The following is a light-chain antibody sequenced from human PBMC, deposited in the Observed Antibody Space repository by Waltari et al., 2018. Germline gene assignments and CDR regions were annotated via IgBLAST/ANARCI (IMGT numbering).Light chain of an antibody. CDR2: WAS. J-gene: IGKJ2*01. V-gene: IGKV4-1*01. CDR1: QSVLSGSNNAND. CDR3: QSRIA. Sequence: DIVMTQSPDSLAVSLGERATINCKSSQSVLSGSNNANDLAWYQQKPRQPPKLLIYWASTRESGVPDRFSGSGSGTEFTLTINSLQAEDVAVYYCQSRIAFGQGTKLEIK.